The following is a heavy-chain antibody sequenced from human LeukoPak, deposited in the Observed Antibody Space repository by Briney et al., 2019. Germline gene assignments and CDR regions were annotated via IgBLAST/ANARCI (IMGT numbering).Heavy chain of an antibody. CDR2: ISSSSYI. CDR1: GFTFSSYS. Sequence: PGGSLRLSCAASGFTFSSYSMNWVRQAPGKGLEWVSSISSSSYIYYADSVKGRFTISRDNAKNSLYLQMNSLRAEDTAVYYCARCITGTPDYYYYYMDVWGKGTTVTVSS. V-gene: IGHV3-21*01. J-gene: IGHJ6*03. CDR3: ARCITGTPDYYYYYMDV. D-gene: IGHD1-7*01.